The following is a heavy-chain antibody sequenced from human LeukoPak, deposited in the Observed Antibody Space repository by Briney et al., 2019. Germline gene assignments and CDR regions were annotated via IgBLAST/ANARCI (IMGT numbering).Heavy chain of an antibody. D-gene: IGHD1-26*01. V-gene: IGHV3-30*18. J-gene: IGHJ4*02. CDR2: ISYDGSNK. CDR3: AKDRQPLHLLAYYFDY. Sequence: GGSLRLSCAASGFTFSSYGMHWVHQAPGKGLEWVGVISYDGSNKYYADSVKGRFTISRDNSKNTLYLQMNSLRAEDTAVYYCAKDRQPLHLLAYYFDYWGQGTLVTVSS. CDR1: GFTFSSYG.